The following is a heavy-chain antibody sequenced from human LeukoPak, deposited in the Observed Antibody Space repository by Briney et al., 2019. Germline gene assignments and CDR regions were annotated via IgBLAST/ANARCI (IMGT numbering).Heavy chain of an antibody. D-gene: IGHD3-10*01. CDR2: ICVSGVST. J-gene: IGHJ6*03. CDR1: GFTLISYG. Sequence: GGSLRLSCAASGFTLISYGMSWVRPAPGTGLEWVSAICVSGVSTYSPDSVKGRFTISRDNSKNTLYLQMNSLKAEDTAVYYCAKDPGSGSYYYYYMDVWGKGTTVTISS. V-gene: IGHV3-23*01. CDR3: AKDPGSGSYYYYYMDV.